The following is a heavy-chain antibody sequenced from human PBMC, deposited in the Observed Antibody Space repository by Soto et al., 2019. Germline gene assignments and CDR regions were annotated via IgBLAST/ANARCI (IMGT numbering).Heavy chain of an antibody. V-gene: IGHV5-51*01. J-gene: IGHJ6*02. CDR1: GYSFTSYW. Sequence: PGESLKISCKGSGYSFTSYWINWVRQMPGKGLEWMGIIYPGDSDTRYSPSFQGQVTISADKSIDTAYLQWRSLKAPDTAVYYCARHHGSPGSYFGLDVWGQGTTVTSP. CDR2: IYPGDSDT. D-gene: IGHD6-13*01. CDR3: ARHHGSPGSYFGLDV.